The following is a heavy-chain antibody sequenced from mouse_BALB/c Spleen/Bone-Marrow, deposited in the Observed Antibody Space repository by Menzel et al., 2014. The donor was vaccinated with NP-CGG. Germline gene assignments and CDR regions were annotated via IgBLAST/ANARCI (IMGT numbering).Heavy chain of an antibody. CDR3: ARDSFLITRALDY. CDR1: GFSLTGYG. D-gene: IGHD2-4*01. Sequence: VHLVESGPGLVAPSQSLSITCTVSGFSLTGYGVNWVRQPPGKGLEWLGMIWGGGSTDYNLALKSRLSISKDNSKSQVFLRMNSLQTDDTARYYCARDSFLITRALDYWGQGTSVTVSS. V-gene: IGHV2-6-7*01. J-gene: IGHJ4*01. CDR2: IWGGGST.